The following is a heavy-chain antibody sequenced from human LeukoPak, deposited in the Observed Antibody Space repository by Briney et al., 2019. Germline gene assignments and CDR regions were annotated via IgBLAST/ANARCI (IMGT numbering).Heavy chain of an antibody. CDR3: ARAMTTVTSVNYYYYYGMDV. CDR2: INPNSGGT. J-gene: IGHJ6*02. V-gene: IGHV1-2*02. CDR1: GYTFTGYY. Sequence: ASVKVSCKASGYTFTGYYMHWVRQAPGQGLEWMGWINPNSGGTNYAQKFQGRVTMTRDTSISTAYMELSRLRSDDTAVYDCARAMTTVTSVNYYYYYGMDVWGQGTTVTVSS. D-gene: IGHD4-17*01.